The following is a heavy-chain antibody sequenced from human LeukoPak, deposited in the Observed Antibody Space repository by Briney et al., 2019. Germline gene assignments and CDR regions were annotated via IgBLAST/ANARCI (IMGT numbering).Heavy chain of an antibody. V-gene: IGHV3-30*18. J-gene: IGHJ4*02. D-gene: IGHD6-13*01. Sequence: GGSLRLSCAASGFTFSSYGMHWVRQAPGKGLEWVAVISYDGSNKYYADSVKGRSTISRDNSKNTLYLQMNSLRAEDTAVYYCAKDGSSWTGFDYWGQGTLVTVSS. CDR1: GFTFSSYG. CDR3: AKDGSSWTGFDY. CDR2: ISYDGSNK.